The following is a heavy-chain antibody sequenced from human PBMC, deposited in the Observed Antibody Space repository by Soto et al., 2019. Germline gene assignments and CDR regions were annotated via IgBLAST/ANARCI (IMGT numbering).Heavy chain of an antibody. CDR3: ARDGIVGAPGWFDP. D-gene: IGHD1-26*01. V-gene: IGHV1-3*01. CDR1: GYTFTSYA. Sequence: ASVKVSCKASGYTFTSYAMHWVRQAPGQRLEWMGWINAGNGNTKYSQKFQGRVTITRDTSASTAYMELSSLRSEDTAAYYCARDGIVGAPGWFDPWGQGTLVTVSS. CDR2: INAGNGNT. J-gene: IGHJ5*02.